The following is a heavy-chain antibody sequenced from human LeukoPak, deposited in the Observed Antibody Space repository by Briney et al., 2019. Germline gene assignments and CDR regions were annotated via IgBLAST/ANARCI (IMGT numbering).Heavy chain of an antibody. CDR3: ARGNYDILTGYYPY. Sequence: GGSLRLSCAASGFTFSSYSMNWVRQAPGKGLEWVSYISSSSSTIYYADSVKGRFTISRDNSKNTLYLQMNSLRAEDTAVHYCARGNYDILTGYYPYWGQGTLVTVSS. CDR2: ISSSSSTI. V-gene: IGHV3-48*01. D-gene: IGHD3-9*01. CDR1: GFTFSSYS. J-gene: IGHJ4*02.